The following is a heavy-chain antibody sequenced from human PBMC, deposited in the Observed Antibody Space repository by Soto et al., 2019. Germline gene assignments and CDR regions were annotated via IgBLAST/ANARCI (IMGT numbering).Heavy chain of an antibody. CDR3: TRALRGKGSRHDY. D-gene: IGHD6-13*01. V-gene: IGHV3-49*03. CDR1: GFTFGDYA. J-gene: IGHJ4*02. CDR2: IRSKAYGGTT. Sequence: GGSLRLSCTASGFTFGDYAMSWFRQAPGKGLEWVGFIRSKAYGGTTEYAASVKGRFTISRDDSKSIAYLQMNSLKTEDTAVYYCTRALRGKGSRHDYWCQGTLVTVSS.